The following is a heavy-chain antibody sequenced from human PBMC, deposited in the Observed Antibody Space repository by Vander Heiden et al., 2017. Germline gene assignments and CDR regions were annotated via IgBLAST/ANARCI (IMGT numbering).Heavy chain of an antibody. CDR3: ANQVDY. V-gene: IGHV3-48*02. CDR1: GFTFSRYS. Sequence: EVQLFESGGGLVQPGGSLRLSCSSSGFTFSRYSMNWVRQAPGQGLDWVSSLRRMRSTIYYADSVKGRFTISRDNAKKTMYMQIDSLRDEDTVGDDCANQVDYWGQGTLGTVSS. J-gene: IGHJ4*02. CDR2: LRRMRSTI.